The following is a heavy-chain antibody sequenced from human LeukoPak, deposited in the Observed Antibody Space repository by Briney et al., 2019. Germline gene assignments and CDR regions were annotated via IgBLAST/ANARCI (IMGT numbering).Heavy chain of an antibody. V-gene: IGHV1-46*01. D-gene: IGHD1-14*01. CDR2: INPSGGST. CDR1: GYTFTSYY. Sequence: GASVKVSCKASGYTFTSYYMHWVRQAPGQGLEWMGIINPSGGSTSYAQKFQGRVTMTRDTSTSTVYMELSSLRSEDTAVYYCVRSREPWVFDYWGQGTLVTVSS. CDR3: VRSREPWVFDY. J-gene: IGHJ4*02.